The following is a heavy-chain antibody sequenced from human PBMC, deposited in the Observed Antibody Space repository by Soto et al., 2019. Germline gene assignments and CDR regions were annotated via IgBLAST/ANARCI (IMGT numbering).Heavy chain of an antibody. D-gene: IGHD1-26*01. Sequence: QVQLVESGGGVVQPGWSLRLSCAAYGFSISDYGMEWVRQAPGKGLEWVALISYDGSNTYYADSVKGRFTISSDNSKDTLFLQMTGLRREDTAFYYCAKGAGDRLSLGIDVWGQGSTDTVSS. CDR3: AKGAGDRLSLGIDV. CDR1: GFSISDYG. V-gene: IGHV3-30*18. J-gene: IGHJ6*02. CDR2: ISYDGSNT.